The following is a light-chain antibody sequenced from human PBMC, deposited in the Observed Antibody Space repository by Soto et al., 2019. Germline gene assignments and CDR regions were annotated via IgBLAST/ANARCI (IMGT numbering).Light chain of an antibody. CDR1: QSVSSNY. Sequence: MVAALFPSTLSLSPRERAALSCRAIQSVSSNYLAWYQQKPGQAPRLLIYGASNRAAGIPARFSGSGSGTDFTLTINSLEPEDFAVYYCQQRSNWPPITFGQGTRLEIK. CDR2: GAS. J-gene: IGKJ5*01. CDR3: QQRSNWPPIT. V-gene: IGKV3-11*01.